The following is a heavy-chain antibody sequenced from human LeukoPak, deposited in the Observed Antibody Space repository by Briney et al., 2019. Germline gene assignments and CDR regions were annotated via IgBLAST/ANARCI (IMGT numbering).Heavy chain of an antibody. CDR2: IIPIFGTA. J-gene: IGHJ5*02. Sequence: SVKVSCKASGGTFSSYAISWVRQAPGQGLEWMGGIIPIFGTANYAQKLQGRVTMTTDTSTSTAYMELRSLRSDDTAVYYCARIIAAAGSNWFDPWGQGTLVTVSS. D-gene: IGHD6-13*01. V-gene: IGHV1-69*05. CDR3: ARIIAAAGSNWFDP. CDR1: GGTFSSYA.